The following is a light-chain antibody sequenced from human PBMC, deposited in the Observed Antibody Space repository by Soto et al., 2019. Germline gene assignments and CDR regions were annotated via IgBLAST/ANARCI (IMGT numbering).Light chain of an antibody. CDR3: SSYTSSRGYV. J-gene: IGLJ1*01. Sequence: QSALTQPASASGSPGQSITISCTGTSSDVGGYNYVSWYQQHPGKAPKLMIYDVSNRPSGVSNRFSGSKSGNTASLTISGLQAEDEADYYCSSYTSSRGYVFGTGTKVTVL. CDR2: DVS. CDR1: SSDVGGYNY. V-gene: IGLV2-14*01.